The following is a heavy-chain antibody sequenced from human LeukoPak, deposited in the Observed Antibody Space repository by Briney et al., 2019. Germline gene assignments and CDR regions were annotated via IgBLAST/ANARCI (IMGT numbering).Heavy chain of an antibody. J-gene: IGHJ4*02. Sequence: PGGSLRLSCAVSGLTFSSYWMHWVRQPPGKGLVWVSGINTDGSSTTYADSVKGRFTISRDNAKNTLYLQMNSLRAEDTALYYCCSEGYWGQGTLVTVSS. CDR2: INTDGSST. CDR1: GLTFSSYW. D-gene: IGHD3-10*02. CDR3: CSEGY. V-gene: IGHV3-74*01.